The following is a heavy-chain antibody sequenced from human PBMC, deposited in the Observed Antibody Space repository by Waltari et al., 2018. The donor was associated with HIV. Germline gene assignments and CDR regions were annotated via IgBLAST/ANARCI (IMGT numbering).Heavy chain of an antibody. CDR2: IHSPGRT. D-gene: IGHD2-15*01. CDR1: GGSITTYL. V-gene: IGHV4-59*01. CDR3: ARGIFGGNPGY. J-gene: IGHJ4*02. Sequence: QLQLRESGPRLVKPLATLSLNCSVYGGSITTYLWNWYRQPPGKGLEWIGYIHSPGRTNYNPSLKSRVTISVDTSKTVFSLQLKSVTAADTAIYYCARGIFGGNPGYWGRGTLITVS.